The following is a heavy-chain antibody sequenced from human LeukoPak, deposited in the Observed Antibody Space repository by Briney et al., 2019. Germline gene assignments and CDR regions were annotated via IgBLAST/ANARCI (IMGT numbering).Heavy chain of an antibody. CDR3: ATYSSSWTGFDY. CDR2: IIPILGIA. D-gene: IGHD6-13*01. Sequence: GASVKVSCKASGGTFSSYAISWVRQAPGQGLEWMGRIIPILGIANYAQKFQGRVTITADKSTSTAYMELSSLRSEDTAVYYCATYSSSWTGFDYWGQGTLVTASS. J-gene: IGHJ4*02. V-gene: IGHV1-69*04. CDR1: GGTFSSYA.